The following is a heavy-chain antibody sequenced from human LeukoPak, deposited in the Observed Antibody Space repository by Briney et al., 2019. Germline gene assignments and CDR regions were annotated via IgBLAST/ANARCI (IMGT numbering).Heavy chain of an antibody. J-gene: IGHJ6*02. CDR3: ARVGDDVVVPPANYGMNV. V-gene: IGHV4-30-2*01. CDR1: GGSISSGGYY. Sequence: SQTLSLTCTVSGGSISSGGYYWSWIRQPPGKGLEWIGYIYHSGSTYYNPSLKSRVTISVDTSKNHFSLKLSSVTAADTAVYYCARVGDDVVVPPANYGMNVWGQGTTVTVSS. D-gene: IGHD2-2*01. CDR2: IYHSGST.